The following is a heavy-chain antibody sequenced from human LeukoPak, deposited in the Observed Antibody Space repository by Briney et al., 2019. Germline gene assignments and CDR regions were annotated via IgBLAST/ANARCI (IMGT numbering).Heavy chain of an antibody. CDR3: AKVGYYDSSGYYYYFDY. V-gene: IGHV3-23*01. CDR1: GFTFSSYA. CDR2: ISGSGGST. Sequence: GGSLRLSCAASGFTFSSYAMSWVRQAPGKGLEWVSAISGSGGSTYYADSVKGRFTISRDNSKNTLYLQMNSLRAEDTAAYYCAKVGYYDSSGYYYYFDYWGQGTLVTVSS. J-gene: IGHJ4*02. D-gene: IGHD3-22*01.